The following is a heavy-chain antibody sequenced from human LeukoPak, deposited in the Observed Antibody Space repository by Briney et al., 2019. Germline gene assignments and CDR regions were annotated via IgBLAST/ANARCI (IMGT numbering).Heavy chain of an antibody. Sequence: PGGSQILCCAASGFTFSSHWMHWVRQAPGKGLVWVSRINGAGSSTSYADSVKGRFTVSRDNAKNTLNLQMNSLRAEDTAVYYCARDLFFSDAGYSSGWRAEYFHHWGQ. V-gene: IGHV3-74*01. D-gene: IGHD6-19*01. J-gene: IGHJ1*01. CDR3: ARDLFFSDAGYSSGWRAEYFHH. CDR2: INGAGSST. CDR1: GFTFSSHW.